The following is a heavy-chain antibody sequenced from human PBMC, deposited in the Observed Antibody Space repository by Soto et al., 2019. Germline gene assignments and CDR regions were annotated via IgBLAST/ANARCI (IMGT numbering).Heavy chain of an antibody. CDR3: ARGAPTRRWLQSDYYYYGMDV. CDR2: IIPILGIA. D-gene: IGHD5-12*01. J-gene: IGHJ6*02. V-gene: IGHV1-69*02. Sequence: QVQLVQSGAEVKKPGSSVKVSCKASGGTFSSYTSSWVRQAPGQGLEWMGRIIPILGIANYAQKFQARVTITAAKSTSTAYMELSSLRSEDTDVYFCARGAPTRRWLQSDYYYYGMDVWGQRTTVTVSS. CDR1: GGTFSSYT.